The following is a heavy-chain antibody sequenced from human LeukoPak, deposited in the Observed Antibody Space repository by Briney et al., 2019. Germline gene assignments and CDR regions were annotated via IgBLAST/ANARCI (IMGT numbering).Heavy chain of an antibody. J-gene: IGHJ4*02. D-gene: IGHD2-15*01. Sequence: GGSLRLSCAASGFTFSSYAMSWVRQAPGKGLEWVSAISGSGGSTYYADSVKGRFTISRDNSKNTLYPQMNSLRAEDTAVYYCAKAPRSYCSGGSCYSGYWGQGTLVTVSS. CDR2: ISGSGGST. CDR1: GFTFSSYA. V-gene: IGHV3-23*01. CDR3: AKAPRSYCSGGSCYSGY.